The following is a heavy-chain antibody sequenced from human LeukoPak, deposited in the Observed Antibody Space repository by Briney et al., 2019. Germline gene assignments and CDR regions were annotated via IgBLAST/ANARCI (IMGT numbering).Heavy chain of an antibody. D-gene: IGHD1-1*01. V-gene: IGHV3-11*01. CDR3: ARGLQENDWFDP. J-gene: IGHJ5*02. CDR2: ISGSGSTK. Sequence: GGSLRLSCAASGFVFSNDYMDWIRQAPGKGLEWISYISGSGSTKYYADSVKGRFTIPRDNARDSLFLQMDSLAADDTAVYYCARGLQENDWFDPWGQGTLVTVSS. CDR1: GFVFSNDY.